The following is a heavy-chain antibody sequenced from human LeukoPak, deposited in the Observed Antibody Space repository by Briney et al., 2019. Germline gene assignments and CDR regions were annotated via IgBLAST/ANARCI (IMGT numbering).Heavy chain of an antibody. CDR1: GFTFSTYA. J-gene: IGHJ4*02. CDR2: ISDDGSRT. Sequence: PGRSLRLSCAASGFTFSTYAVHWVRQAPGKGLEWVAIISDDGSRTYYSNSVKGRFTISRDNSRNTLYLQMNSLRPEDTAVYYCAGGNGPGSFLIDYWGQGTLVTVSS. CDR3: AGGNGPGSFLIDY. D-gene: IGHD3-10*01. V-gene: IGHV3-30-3*01.